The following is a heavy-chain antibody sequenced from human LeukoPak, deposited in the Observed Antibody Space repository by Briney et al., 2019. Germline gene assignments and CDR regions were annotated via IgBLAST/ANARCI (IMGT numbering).Heavy chain of an antibody. V-gene: IGHV1-46*01. Sequence: ASVKVSCKASGYTFTNYYIHWVRQAPGQGLEWMGIINPSGGSTNYAQKFQGRVTMTRDMSTSTVYMELSSLRSEDTALYFCASGATRSAFDIWGQGTVVTVSS. J-gene: IGHJ3*02. CDR2: INPSGGST. D-gene: IGHD1-26*01. CDR3: ASGATRSAFDI. CDR1: GYTFTNYY.